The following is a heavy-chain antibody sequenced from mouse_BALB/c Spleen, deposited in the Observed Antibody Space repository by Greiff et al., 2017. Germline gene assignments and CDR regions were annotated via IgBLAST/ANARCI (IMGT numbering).Heavy chain of an antibody. Sequence: DVKLEESGGGLVQPGGSLRLSCAPSGFTFTDYYMSWVRQPPGKALEWLGFIRNKANGYTTEYSASVKGRFTISRDNSQSILYLQMNTLRAEDSATYYCARDALFDYWGQGTTLTVSS. J-gene: IGHJ2*01. CDR3: ARDALFDY. V-gene: IGHV7-3*02. CDR2: IRNKANGYTT. CDR1: GFTFTDYY.